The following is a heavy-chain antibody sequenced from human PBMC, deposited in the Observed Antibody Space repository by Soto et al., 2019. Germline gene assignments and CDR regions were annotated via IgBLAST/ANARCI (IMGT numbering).Heavy chain of an antibody. CDR1: GFTFSSYW. J-gene: IGHJ3*02. V-gene: IGHV3-74*01. CDR2: MNNDGSYI. Sequence: EVQLVESGGGLVQPGGSLRLSCAASGFTFSSYWMYWVRQAPGKGLEWVSHMNNDGSYIIYAESVKGRFTFSRDNAKNTLYLQKNSLRSEDTAVDYCVRGWYMPACDIWGQGTMVTVSS. CDR3: VRGWYMPACDI. D-gene: IGHD2-8*01.